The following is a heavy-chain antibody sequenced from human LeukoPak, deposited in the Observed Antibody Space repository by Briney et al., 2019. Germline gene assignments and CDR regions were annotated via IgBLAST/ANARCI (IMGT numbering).Heavy chain of an antibody. CDR2: INPNSGDT. CDR1: GYTFTGYY. D-gene: IGHD3-10*01. V-gene: IGHV1-2*02. CDR3: ARCLPYYGSGSYYSPWFDP. Sequence: ASVKVSCKASGYTFTGYYMHWVRQAPGQGLEWMGWINPNSGDTNYAQKFQGRVTMTRDTSISTAYMELSRLRSDDTAVYYCARCLPYYGSGSYYSPWFDPWGQGTLVTVSS. J-gene: IGHJ5*02.